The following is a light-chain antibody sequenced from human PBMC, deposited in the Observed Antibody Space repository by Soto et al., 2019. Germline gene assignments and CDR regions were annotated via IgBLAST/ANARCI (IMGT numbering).Light chain of an antibody. J-gene: IGLJ3*02. CDR2: LEGIGSY. CDR3: ETWDSNTWV. Sequence: QLVLTQSSSASASLGSSVKLTCSLSSGHSSYIIAWHQQQPGKAPRCLMKLEGIGSYNKGSGVPDRFSGSSSGADRCLTISKLKFEAEADYYCETWDSNTWVFDGGTKLTVL. V-gene: IGLV4-60*02. CDR1: SGHSSYI.